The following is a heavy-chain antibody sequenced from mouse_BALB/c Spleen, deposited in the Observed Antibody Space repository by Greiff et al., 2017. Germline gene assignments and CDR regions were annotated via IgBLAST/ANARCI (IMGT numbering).Heavy chain of an antibody. CDR1: GYSFTDYN. CDR2: IDPYNGGT. J-gene: IGHJ1*01. V-gene: IGHV1S135*01. CDR3: ARGGLRLRGGRYFDV. Sequence: LVESGPELVKPGASVKVSCKASGYSFTDYNMYWVKQSHGKSLEWIGYIDPYNGGTSYNQKFKGKATLTVDKSSSTAFMHLNSLTSEDSAVYYCARGGLRLRGGRYFDVWGAGTTVTFSS. D-gene: IGHD1-2*01.